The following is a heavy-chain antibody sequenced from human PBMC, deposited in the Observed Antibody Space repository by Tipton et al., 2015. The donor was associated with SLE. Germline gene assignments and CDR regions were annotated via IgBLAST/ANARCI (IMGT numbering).Heavy chain of an antibody. Sequence: LRLSCAASGFIVNNIYMNWVRQAPGKGLEWIGYIYYSGNTKYNPSLKSRVTMLVDTSKNQFSLKLTSVTSADTALYYCARVRDGAAGPTIWYFDVWGRGSLVTVPS. CDR3: ARVRDGAAGPTIWYFDV. J-gene: IGHJ2*01. CDR1: GFIVNNIY. CDR2: IYYSGNT. V-gene: IGHV4-59*02. D-gene: IGHD6-13*01.